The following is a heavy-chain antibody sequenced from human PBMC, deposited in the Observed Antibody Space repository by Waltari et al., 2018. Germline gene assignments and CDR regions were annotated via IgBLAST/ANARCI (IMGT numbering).Heavy chain of an antibody. D-gene: IGHD4-17*01. J-gene: IGHJ4*02. Sequence: QVQLQESGPGLVKPSETLSLTCRVSGGSLRGSVYYWGWIRQPPGKGLEYIGSIYYDGTSFYNPSLKTPVTISVDTSYNQFSLKMKSVTAADTAMYFCVRDRGLRTFFDHWGQGTLVTVSS. CDR3: VRDRGLRTFFDH. CDR1: GGSLRGSVYY. V-gene: IGHV4-39*07. CDR2: IYYDGTS.